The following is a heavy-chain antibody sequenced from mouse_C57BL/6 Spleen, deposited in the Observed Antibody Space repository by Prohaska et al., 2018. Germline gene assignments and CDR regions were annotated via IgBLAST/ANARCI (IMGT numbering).Heavy chain of an antibody. J-gene: IGHJ1*03. Sequence: GIDFSRYWMSWVRRAPGKGLEWIGEINPDSSTINYAPSLKDKFIISRDNAKNTLYLQMSKVRSEDTALYYCASPNWDWYFDVWGTGTTVTVSS. D-gene: IGHD4-1*01. V-gene: IGHV4-1*01. CDR1: GIDFSRYW. CDR2: INPDSSTI. CDR3: ASPNWDWYFDV.